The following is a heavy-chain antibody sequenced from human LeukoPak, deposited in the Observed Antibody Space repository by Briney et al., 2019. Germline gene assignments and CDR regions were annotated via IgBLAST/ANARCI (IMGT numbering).Heavy chain of an antibody. D-gene: IGHD2-15*01. CDR2: IRSKANSYAT. J-gene: IGHJ5*02. CDR1: GFTFSGSA. Sequence: GGSLRLSCAASGFTFSGSAMHWIRQASGKGLEWVGRIRSKANSYATAYAASVKGRFTISRDDSKNTAYLQMNSLKTEDTAVYYCARGARAASNNWFDPWGQGTLVTVSS. V-gene: IGHV3-73*01. CDR3: ARGARAASNNWFDP.